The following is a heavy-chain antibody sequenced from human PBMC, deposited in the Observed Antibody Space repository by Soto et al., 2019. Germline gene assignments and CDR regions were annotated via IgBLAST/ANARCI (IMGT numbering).Heavy chain of an antibody. CDR2: IHSTYSGDGT. V-gene: IGHV3-66*01. CDR1: GFTVSVNY. J-gene: IGHJ4*02. Sequence: EVQLVESGGGLVQPGGSLRLSCAASGFTVSVNYMSWVRQAPGKGLEWVSVIHSTYSGDGTYYAASVAGRFSISRDNSKNTLYLQMNNLSVEETAVYYCARELRSGGTYDYWGQGTLVTV. D-gene: IGHD3-3*01. CDR3: ARELRSGGTYDY.